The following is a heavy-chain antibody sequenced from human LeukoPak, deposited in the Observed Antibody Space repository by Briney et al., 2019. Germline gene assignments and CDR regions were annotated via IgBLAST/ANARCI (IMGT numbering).Heavy chain of an antibody. CDR3: ARAGAGATLNWFDP. J-gene: IGHJ5*02. Sequence: SGTLSLTCAVSDGSISSSNWWSWVRQPPGKGLEWIGEIYHSGSTNYNPSLKSRVTISVDKSKNQFSLKLSSVTAADTAVYYCARAGAGATLNWFDPWGQGTLVTVSS. CDR2: IYHSGST. D-gene: IGHD1-26*01. CDR1: DGSISSSNW. V-gene: IGHV4-4*02.